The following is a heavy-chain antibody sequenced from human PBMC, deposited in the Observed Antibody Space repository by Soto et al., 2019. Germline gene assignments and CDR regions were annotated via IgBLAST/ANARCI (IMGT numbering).Heavy chain of an antibody. V-gene: IGHV1-18*01. D-gene: IGHD3-3*01. CDR2: ISAYNGNT. J-gene: IGHJ6*03. CDR1: GYTFTSYG. Sequence: GASVKVSCKASGYTFTSYGISWVRQAPGQGLEWMGWISAYNGNTNYAQKLQGRVTMTTDTTTSTAYMDLRSLRSDDTAVYYCARFSRYPPSYYDFWSGYSSGGYYHYFYMDVWGKGTTVTVSS. CDR3: ARFSRYPPSYYDFWSGYSSGGYYHYFYMDV.